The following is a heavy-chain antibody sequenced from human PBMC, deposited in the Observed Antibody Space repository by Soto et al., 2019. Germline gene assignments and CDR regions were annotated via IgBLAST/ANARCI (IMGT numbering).Heavy chain of an antibody. J-gene: IGHJ4*02. CDR3: ARRNGDDFFFDS. Sequence: GESLKISCKGSGHNFTNYWIAWVRQTPGKGLEWMGMIFPRDSKTNFNPSFEGQVTMSVDESITSVDLHWRRLRASDTALYFCARRNGDDFFFDSWGQGTLVTVSS. CDR2: IFPRDSKT. CDR1: GHNFTNYW. D-gene: IGHD1-1*01. V-gene: IGHV5-51*01.